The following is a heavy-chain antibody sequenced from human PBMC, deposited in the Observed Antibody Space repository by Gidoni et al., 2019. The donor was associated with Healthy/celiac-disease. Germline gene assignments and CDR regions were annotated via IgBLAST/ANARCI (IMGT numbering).Heavy chain of an antibody. V-gene: IGHV1-18*01. D-gene: IGHD2-15*01. CDR2: ISAYNGNT. CDR1: GYTFTSYG. J-gene: IGHJ5*02. Sequence: QVQLVQSGAEVKKPGASVKVSFKASGYTFTSYGISWVRKAPGQVLEWTGWISAYNGNTNYAQKLQGRVTMTTATSNSTVYMELRSLRSADTAVYYCARVRYRFIPYCSGGSCYPFDPWGQGTRVTVSS. CDR3: ARVRYRFIPYCSGGSCYPFDP.